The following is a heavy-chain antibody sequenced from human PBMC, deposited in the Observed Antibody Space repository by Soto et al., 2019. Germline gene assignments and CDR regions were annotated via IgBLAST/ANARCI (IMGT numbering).Heavy chain of an antibody. V-gene: IGHV1-24*01. J-gene: IGHJ4*02. CDR3: ATYQWLLPHFDY. CDR1: GYTLTELS. D-gene: IGHD6-19*01. CDR2: FDPEDGET. Sequence: QVQLVQYGAEVKKPEASVKVSCKVSGYTLTELSMHWVRQAPGKGLEWMGGFDPEDGETIYAQKFQGRVTMTEDTSTDTAYMELSSLRSEDTAVYYCATYQWLLPHFDYWGQGTLVTVSS.